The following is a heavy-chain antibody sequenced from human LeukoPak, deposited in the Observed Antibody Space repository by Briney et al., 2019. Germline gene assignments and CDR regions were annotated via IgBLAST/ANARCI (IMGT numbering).Heavy chain of an antibody. J-gene: IGHJ6*02. CDR3: ASRIGRYLYYFGMDV. Sequence: SETLSLTCAVYGGPFSHYYWTWIRQLPGKGLEWIGEINESGNTNYDPALKSRVTISVDTSKNQFSLNLTSVTAADTAVYYCASRIGRYLYYFGMDVWGQGTTVTVSS. CDR2: INESGNT. CDR1: GGPFSHYY. V-gene: IGHV4-34*01. D-gene: IGHD3-10*01.